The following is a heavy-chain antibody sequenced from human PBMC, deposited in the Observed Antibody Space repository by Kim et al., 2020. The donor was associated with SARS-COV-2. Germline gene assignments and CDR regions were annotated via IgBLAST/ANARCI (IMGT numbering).Heavy chain of an antibody. V-gene: IGHV4-34*01. Sequence: ETLSLTCAVYGGSFSGYYWSWISQPPGKGLEWIGEINHSGSTNYNPSLKSRVTISVDTSKNQFSLKLSSVTAADTAVYYCARGRRGYSYARLDYWGQGTLVTVSS. D-gene: IGHD5-18*01. CDR1: GGSFSGYY. CDR3: ARGRRGYSYARLDY. CDR2: INHSGST. J-gene: IGHJ4*02.